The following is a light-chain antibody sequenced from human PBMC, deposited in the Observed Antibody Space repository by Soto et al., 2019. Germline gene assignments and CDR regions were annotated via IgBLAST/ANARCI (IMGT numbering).Light chain of an antibody. J-gene: IGLJ1*01. CDR3: CSYAGTSTYV. Sequence: QSALTQPASVSGSPGQSITISCTGTSSDVGNYILVSWYQHHPGKAPKLMIYDVNKRPSGVSNRFSGSKSGNTASLTISGLQAEEEADYYCCSYAGTSTYVFGTGTKLTVL. CDR2: DVN. CDR1: SSDVGNYIL. V-gene: IGLV2-23*02.